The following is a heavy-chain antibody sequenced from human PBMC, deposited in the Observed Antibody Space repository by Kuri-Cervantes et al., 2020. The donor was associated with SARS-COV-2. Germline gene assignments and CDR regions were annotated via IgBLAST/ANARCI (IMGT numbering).Heavy chain of an antibody. CDR1: CDSIISDHW. V-gene: IGHV4-4*02. D-gene: IGHD2-2*01. Sequence: SETLSLTCAVSCDSIISDHWWSWVRQPPGKGLEWIGEIYHGGSTNYNPSLKSRVTISIDKSKKQFSLNLRSVTAADTAVYYCARDRKVPANRDAFDIWGPGTMVTVSS. CDR2: IYHGGST. CDR3: ARDRKVPANRDAFDI. J-gene: IGHJ3*02.